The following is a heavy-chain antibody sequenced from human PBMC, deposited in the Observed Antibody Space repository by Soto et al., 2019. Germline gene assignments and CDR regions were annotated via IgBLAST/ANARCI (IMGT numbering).Heavy chain of an antibody. CDR1: GGSFSGYY. J-gene: IGHJ3*02. CDR2: INHSGST. D-gene: IGHD3-10*01. Sequence: SETLSLTCAVYGGSFSGYYWSWIRQPPGKGLEWIGEINHSGSTNYNPSLKSRVTISVDTSKNQFSLKLSSVTAADTAVYYCASGGRERTRITMVRGVRDAFDIWGQGTMVTVS. CDR3: ASGGRERTRITMVRGVRDAFDI. V-gene: IGHV4-34*01.